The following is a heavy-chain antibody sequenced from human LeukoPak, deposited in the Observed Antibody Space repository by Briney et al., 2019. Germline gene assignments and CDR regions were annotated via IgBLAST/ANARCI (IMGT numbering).Heavy chain of an antibody. CDR1: GGSISSSSYY. J-gene: IGHJ5*02. Sequence: SETLSLTCTVSGGSISSSSYYWGWIRQPPGKGLEWIGNICYSGSTYYNPSLKSRVSMSVDTSKNQFSLKLSSVSAADTAVYYCAREKLELTGLSWFDPWGQGTLVTVSS. CDR2: ICYSGST. CDR3: AREKLELTGLSWFDP. V-gene: IGHV4-39*07. D-gene: IGHD1-7*01.